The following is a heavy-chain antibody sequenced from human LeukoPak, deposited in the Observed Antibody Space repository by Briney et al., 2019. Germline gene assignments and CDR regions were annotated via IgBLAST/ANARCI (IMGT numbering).Heavy chain of an antibody. CDR3: ARDLYDSNCFDY. CDR2: ISYDGSNK. V-gene: IGHV3-30-3*01. CDR1: GFTFSSYA. D-gene: IGHD3-22*01. J-gene: IGHJ4*02. Sequence: GGSLRLSCAASGFTFSSYAMHWVRQAPGKGLEWVAVISYDGSNKYYADSVKGRFTISRDNSKNTLYLQMNSLRAEDTAVYYCARDLYDSNCFDYWGQGTLVTVSS.